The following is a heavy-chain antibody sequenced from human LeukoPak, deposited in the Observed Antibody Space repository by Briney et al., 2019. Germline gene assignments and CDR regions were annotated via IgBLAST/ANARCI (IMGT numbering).Heavy chain of an antibody. D-gene: IGHD1-1*01. CDR2: IYPGDSDT. V-gene: IGHV5-51*01. CDR1: GYSFTSYW. CDR3: ARRPINIRLRYFDY. Sequence: GESLKISCKGSGYSFTSYWIVWVRQMPGKGLEWIGIIYPGDSDTRYSPSFQGQVTISADKSISTAYLQWSSLKASDTAMYYCARRPINIRLRYFDYWGQGTLVTVSS. J-gene: IGHJ4*02.